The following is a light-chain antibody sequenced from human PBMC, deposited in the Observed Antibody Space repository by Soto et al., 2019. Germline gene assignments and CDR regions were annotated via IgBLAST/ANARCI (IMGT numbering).Light chain of an antibody. CDR1: QSVSSSH. CDR2: GAS. J-gene: IGKJ4*01. CDR3: QQYGSSPLT. Sequence: EIALTQSPGPLSLSPGERATLSCRASQSVSSSHLAWYQQKPGQAPRLLIYGASSRATGIPDRFSGSGSGTDFTLTISRLEPEDFAVYYCQQYGSSPLTFGGGTKVDIK. V-gene: IGKV3-20*01.